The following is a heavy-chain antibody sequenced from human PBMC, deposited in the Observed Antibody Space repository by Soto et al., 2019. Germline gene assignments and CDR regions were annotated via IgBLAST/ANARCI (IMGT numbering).Heavy chain of an antibody. CDR2: IYPGDPDT. D-gene: IGHD4-17*01. Sequence: PGESLKISCKGSGYSFTSYWIGWVRQMPGKGLEWMGIIYPGDPDTRYSPSFQGQVTISADKSISTAYLQWSSLKASDTAMYYCARPRHDYGDYLYWYFDLWGRGTLVTVSS. V-gene: IGHV5-51*01. J-gene: IGHJ2*01. CDR3: ARPRHDYGDYLYWYFDL. CDR1: GYSFTSYW.